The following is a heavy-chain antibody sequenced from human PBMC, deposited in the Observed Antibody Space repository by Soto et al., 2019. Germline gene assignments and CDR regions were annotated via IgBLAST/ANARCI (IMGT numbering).Heavy chain of an antibody. CDR2: IHYSGST. V-gene: IGHV4-61*08. CDR1: GGSINNRADC. D-gene: IGHD2-21*01. Sequence: SETLSLPCTVPGGSINNRADCWIWIRQPPGKGLEWIGFIHYSGSTNYNPSLKSRVTMSVDTSKNQFSLKLTSVNAADTAVYYCTRGGDAYKNGHWGQGTLVTSPQ. CDR3: TRGGDAYKNGH. J-gene: IGHJ4*02.